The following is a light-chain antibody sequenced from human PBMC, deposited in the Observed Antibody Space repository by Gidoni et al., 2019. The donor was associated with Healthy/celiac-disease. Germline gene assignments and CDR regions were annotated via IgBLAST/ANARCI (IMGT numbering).Light chain of an antibody. V-gene: IGLV4-69*01. CDR3: QTWGTGMV. Sequence: QLVLTQSPSASASLGASVKLTCTLSSGHSSYAIAWHQQQPEKGPRYLMKLNSDGSHRKGDGIPDRFSGSSSGAERYLTISSLQSEDEADYYCQTWGTGMVFGGGTKLTAL. CDR1: SGHSSYA. J-gene: IGLJ2*01. CDR2: LNSDGSH.